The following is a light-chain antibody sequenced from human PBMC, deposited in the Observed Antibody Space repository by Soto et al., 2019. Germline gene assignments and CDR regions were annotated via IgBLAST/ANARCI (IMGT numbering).Light chain of an antibody. CDR2: DND. CDR3: GTWDSSLSAGV. Sequence: QAASVSGSPGQSITISCTGTSSDVGGYKYVSWYQQFPGTAPKLLIHDNDQRPSGIPDRFSGSKSGASATLGITGLQTGDEAVYYCGTWDSSLSAGVFGGGTKVTVL. V-gene: IGLV1-51*01. CDR1: SSDVGGYKY. J-gene: IGLJ3*02.